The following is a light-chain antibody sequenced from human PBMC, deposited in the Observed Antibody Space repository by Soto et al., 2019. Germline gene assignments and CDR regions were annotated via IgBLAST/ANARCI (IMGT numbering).Light chain of an antibody. CDR3: QKYNSAPWT. Sequence: DIQLAQSPSSLSASMGDRFTVTCRASQAIVNFLVWYQQRPGKVPKLLIYAASTLQSGVPSRFSGSGSGTHFSLTINSLQPEDVATYYCQKYNSAPWTFGQGTKVDNK. V-gene: IGKV1-27*01. J-gene: IGKJ1*01. CDR1: QAIVNF. CDR2: AAS.